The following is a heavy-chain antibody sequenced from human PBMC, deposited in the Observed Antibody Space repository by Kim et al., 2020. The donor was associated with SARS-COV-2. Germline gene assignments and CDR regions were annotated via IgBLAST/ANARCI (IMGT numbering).Heavy chain of an antibody. D-gene: IGHD5-12*01. CDR2: LTHLAHSDIT. Sequence: GGSLRLSCAASGFTIGDYYMDWVRQAPGKGPEWVAHLTHLAHSDITVYAASAGGRFTSSRDDSRNSLYLQMHSLKNADAAEYYCVRGYNSFDMWG. J-gene: IGHJ3*02. CDR3: VRGYNSFDM. V-gene: IGHV3-72*01. CDR1: GFTIGDYY.